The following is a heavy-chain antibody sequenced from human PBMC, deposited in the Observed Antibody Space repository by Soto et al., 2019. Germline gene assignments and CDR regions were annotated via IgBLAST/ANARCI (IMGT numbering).Heavy chain of an antibody. D-gene: IGHD5-12*01. CDR1: GGSISSYY. CDR3: AHRRGARLHPVDWFDP. Sequence: SETLSLTCTVSGGSISSYYWSWIRQPPGKGLEWIGYIYYSGSTNYNPSLKSRVTKDTSKNQVVLTMTNMDPVDTATYYCAHRRGARLHPVDWFDPWGQGTLVTVSS. V-gene: IGHV4-59*01. CDR2: IYYSGST. J-gene: IGHJ5*02.